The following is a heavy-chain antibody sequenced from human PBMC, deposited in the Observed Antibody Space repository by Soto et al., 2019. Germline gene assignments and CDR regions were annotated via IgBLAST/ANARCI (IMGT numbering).Heavy chain of an antibody. CDR1: GFTVKSYQ. CDR3: ARDPSTTGYYGLDV. CDR2: IYSGGVT. V-gene: IGHV3-53*01. J-gene: IGHJ6*02. Sequence: PGGSLRLSCAASGFTVKSYQMNWVRQAPGKGLEWVSVIYSGGVTYYPDSVKGRFTTIRDTSKNTVYLQMNSLRADDTAMYYCARDPSTTGYYGLDVWGQGTTVTVSS.